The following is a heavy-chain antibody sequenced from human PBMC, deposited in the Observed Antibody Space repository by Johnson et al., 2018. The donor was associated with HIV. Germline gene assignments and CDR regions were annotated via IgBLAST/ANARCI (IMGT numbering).Heavy chain of an antibody. CDR1: GFTFSSYG. D-gene: IGHD1-26*01. V-gene: IGHV3-30*03. CDR3: ASPSGSSRLAFDI. CDR2: ISYDGSNK. J-gene: IGHJ3*02. Sequence: QVQLVESGGGLVQPGRSLRLSCAASGFTFSSYGMHWVRQAPGKGLEWVAVISYDGSNKYYADSVQGRFTISRDNSKNTLYLQMNSLRAEDTAVYYCASPSGSSRLAFDIWGQGTMVTVSS.